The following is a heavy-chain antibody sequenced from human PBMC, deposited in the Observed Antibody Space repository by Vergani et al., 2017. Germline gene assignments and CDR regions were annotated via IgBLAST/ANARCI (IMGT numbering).Heavy chain of an antibody. CDR1: GFTVSSNY. J-gene: IGHJ4*02. D-gene: IGHD3-22*01. Sequence: VQLVESGGGVVQPGRSLRLSCAASGFTVSSNYMSWVRQAPGKGLEWVSVIYSGGSTYYADSVKGRFTISRDNSKNTLYLQMNSLRAEDTAVYYCARDRKGYDSSAVNGPMDYWGQGTLVTVSS. CDR3: ARDRKGYDSSAVNGPMDY. V-gene: IGHV3-66*01. CDR2: IYSGGST.